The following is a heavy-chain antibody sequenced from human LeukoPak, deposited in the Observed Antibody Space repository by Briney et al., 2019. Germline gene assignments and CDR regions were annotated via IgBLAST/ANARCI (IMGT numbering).Heavy chain of an antibody. J-gene: IGHJ4*02. CDR2: ISGSGGST. Sequence: GGSLRLSCAASGFTFSSYAMSWVRQAPGKGLEWVSAISGSGGSTYYADSVKGRFTSSRDNSKNTLYLQMNSLRAEDTAVYYCAKDRGQWLASIFDYWGQGTLVTVSS. D-gene: IGHD6-19*01. CDR1: GFTFSSYA. V-gene: IGHV3-23*01. CDR3: AKDRGQWLASIFDY.